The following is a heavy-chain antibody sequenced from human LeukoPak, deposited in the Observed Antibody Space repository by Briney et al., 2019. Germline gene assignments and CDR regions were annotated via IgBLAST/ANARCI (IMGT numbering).Heavy chain of an antibody. CDR1: GVSISSSNSY. Sequence: SETLSLTCTVSGVSISSSNSYWGWIRQPPGKGLEWIGEINHSGSTNYNPSLKSRVTISVDTSKNQFSLKLSSVTAADTAVYYCARNLIAVAGPTKYYFDYWGQGTLVTVSS. V-gene: IGHV4-39*07. D-gene: IGHD6-19*01. J-gene: IGHJ4*02. CDR3: ARNLIAVAGPTKYYFDY. CDR2: INHSGST.